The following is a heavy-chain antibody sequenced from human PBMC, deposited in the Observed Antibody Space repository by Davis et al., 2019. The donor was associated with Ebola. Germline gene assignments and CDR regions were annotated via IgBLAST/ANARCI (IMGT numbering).Heavy chain of an antibody. CDR1: LSPFPLYF. Sequence: ASVKVSCISSLSPFPLYFLFWLRQAPGLGLEWMGWISGFNTNTNFAQKFQGRVTVSKDTSTNTAYMDLRSLTSDDTAIYYCARAPNYDVLTGTSSYYLDYWGKGRVVTVSS. V-gene: IGHV1-18*04. D-gene: IGHD3-9*01. CDR3: ARAPNYDVLTGTSSYYLDY. J-gene: IGHJ4*02. CDR2: ISGFNTNT.